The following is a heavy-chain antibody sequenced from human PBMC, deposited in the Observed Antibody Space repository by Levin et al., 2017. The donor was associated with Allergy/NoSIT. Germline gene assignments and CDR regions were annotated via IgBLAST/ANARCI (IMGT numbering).Heavy chain of an antibody. V-gene: IGHV5-51*01. CDR2: INPGDSDT. Sequence: HGESLKISCKGSGYSFTTYWIGWVRQMPGKGLEWMGIINPGDSDTRYSPSFQGQVTMSADKAISTAYLQWSSLKASDTAMYYCARAGAHRSGYYYYDYWGQGTLVTVSS. CDR3: ARAGAHRSGYYYYDY. D-gene: IGHD3-22*01. J-gene: IGHJ4*02. CDR1: GYSFTTYW.